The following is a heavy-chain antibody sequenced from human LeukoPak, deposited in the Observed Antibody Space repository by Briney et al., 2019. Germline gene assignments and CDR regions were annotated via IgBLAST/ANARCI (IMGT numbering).Heavy chain of an antibody. D-gene: IGHD2-21*02. CDR1: GGSISIYY. J-gene: IGHJ4*02. CDR3: ARGLGTVTFFDY. CDR2: IYYSVST. Sequence: SETLSLTCTVSGGSISIYYWSWIRQPPGKLLEWIGYIYYSVSTNYNPSLKSRVTRSVDTPKNQFSLKLSSVTAADTAVYYCARGLGTVTFFDYWGQGTLVTVSS. V-gene: IGHV4-59*01.